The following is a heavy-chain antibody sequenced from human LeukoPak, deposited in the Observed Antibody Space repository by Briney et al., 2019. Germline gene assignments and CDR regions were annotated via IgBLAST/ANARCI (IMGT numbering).Heavy chain of an antibody. CDR3: ARGSGYYYYYYYGMDV. CDR1: GFTFSSYA. Sequence: GGSLRLSCAASGFTFSSYAMSWVRQAPGRGLGWVSAISGSGGSTYYADSVKGRFTISRDNSKNTLYLQMNSLRAEDTAVYYCARGSGYYYYYYYGMDVWGQGTTVTVSS. CDR2: ISGSGGST. J-gene: IGHJ6*02. V-gene: IGHV3-23*01. D-gene: IGHD3-22*01.